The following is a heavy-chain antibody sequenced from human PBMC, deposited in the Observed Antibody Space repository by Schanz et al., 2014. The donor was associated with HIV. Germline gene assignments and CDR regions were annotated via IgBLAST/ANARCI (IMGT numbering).Heavy chain of an antibody. CDR2: MSWNRRRI. CDR3: AKGIMGATEYYYGMDV. J-gene: IGHJ6*02. V-gene: IGHV3-9*01. D-gene: IGHD1-26*01. CDR1: GFTLEDYA. Sequence: VQLVESGGGLVQPGRSLRLSCAASGFTLEDYAMHWVRQAPGKGLEWVSGMSWNRRRIGYGDAVKGRFTISRDNANNCVYLEMNGLRVEDTALYYCAKGIMGATEYYYGMDVWGQGTMVTVSS.